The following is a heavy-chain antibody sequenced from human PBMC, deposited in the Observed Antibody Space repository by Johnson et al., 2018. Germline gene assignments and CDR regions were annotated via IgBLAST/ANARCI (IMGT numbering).Heavy chain of an antibody. V-gene: IGHV1-46*01. CDR1: GYTFTSYY. D-gene: IGHD4-17*01. CDR3: ARDGVTTVTTPYYYYGMDV. CDR2: INPSGGRT. Sequence: QVQLVQSGAEVKKPGASVKVSCKASGYTFTSYYMHWVRQAPGQGLEWMGIINPSGGRTSYAQKFQGRVTMTRDTSTSTVYMELGSLRSEDTAGYYCARDGVTTVTTPYYYYGMDVWGQGTTVTVSS. J-gene: IGHJ6*02.